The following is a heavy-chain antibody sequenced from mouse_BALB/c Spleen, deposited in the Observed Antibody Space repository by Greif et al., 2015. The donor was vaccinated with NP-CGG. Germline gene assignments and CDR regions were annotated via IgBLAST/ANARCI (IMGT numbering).Heavy chain of an antibody. Sequence: DVKLQESGGDLVKPGGSLKLSCAASGFTFSSYGMSWVRQTPDKRLEWVATISSGGSYTYYPDSVKGRFTISRDNAKNTLYLQMSSLKSEDTAMYYCARQGIYGSSNWYFDVWGAGTTVTVSS. V-gene: IGHV5-6*02. CDR1: GFTFSSYG. CDR2: ISSGGSYT. J-gene: IGHJ1*01. D-gene: IGHD1-1*01. CDR3: ARQGIYGSSNWYFDV.